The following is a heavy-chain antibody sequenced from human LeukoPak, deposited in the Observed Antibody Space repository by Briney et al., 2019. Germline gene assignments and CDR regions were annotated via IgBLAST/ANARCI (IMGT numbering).Heavy chain of an antibody. D-gene: IGHD6-19*01. Sequence: GGSLRLSCAASGFTFSSYSMNWVRQAPGKGLEWVSSISSSSSYIYCADSVKGRFTISRDNAKNSLYLQMNSLRAEDTAVYYCARDSEYSSGFAIDYWGQGTLVTVSS. V-gene: IGHV3-21*01. CDR3: ARDSEYSSGFAIDY. CDR2: ISSSSSYI. J-gene: IGHJ4*02. CDR1: GFTFSSYS.